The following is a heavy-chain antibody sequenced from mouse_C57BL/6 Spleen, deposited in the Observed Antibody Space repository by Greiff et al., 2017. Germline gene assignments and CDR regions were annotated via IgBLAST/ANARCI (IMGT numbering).Heavy chain of an antibody. J-gene: IGHJ3*01. CDR1: GYNFTSYW. CDR3: ARGEDYDVSWFAY. Sequence: VQLQQPGAELVMPGASVKLSCKASGYNFTSYWMHWVKQRPGQGLEWIGEIDPSDSYTNYNQKFKGKSTLTVDKSSSTAYMQLSSLTSEDSAVYYCARGEDYDVSWFAYWGQGTLVTVSA. D-gene: IGHD2-4*01. CDR2: IDPSDSYT. V-gene: IGHV1-69*01.